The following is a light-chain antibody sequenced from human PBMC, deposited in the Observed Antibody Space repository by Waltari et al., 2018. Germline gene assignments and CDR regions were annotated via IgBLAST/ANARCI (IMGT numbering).Light chain of an antibody. CDR1: SRDIGSYDW. CDR2: DVI. CDR3: TSYTTRHSLV. Sequence: QSALTQPASVSGSPGQSITISCTGSSRDIGSYDWVSWYQQHPGKAPKVVSFDVIYRPSGVSNRFSGSKSGNTASLTISGLQAEDEADYYCTSYTTRHSLVFGTGTKVTVL. J-gene: IGLJ1*01. V-gene: IGLV2-14*03.